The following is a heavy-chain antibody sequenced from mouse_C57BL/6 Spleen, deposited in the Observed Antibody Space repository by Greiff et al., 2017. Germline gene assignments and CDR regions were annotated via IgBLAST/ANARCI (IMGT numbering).Heavy chain of an antibody. J-gene: IGHJ4*01. D-gene: IGHD2-3*01. Sequence: EVHLVESGPELVKPGASVKISCKASGYSFTDYNMNWVKQSNGKSLEWIGVINPNYGTTSYNQKFKGKATLTVDQSSSTAYMQLNSLTSEDSAVYYCARRDVDGYYAMDYWGQGTSVTVSS. CDR3: ARRDVDGYYAMDY. CDR2: INPNYGTT. CDR1: GYSFTDYN. V-gene: IGHV1-39*01.